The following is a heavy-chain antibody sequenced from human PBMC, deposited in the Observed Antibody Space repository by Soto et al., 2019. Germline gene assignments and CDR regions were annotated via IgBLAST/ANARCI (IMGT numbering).Heavy chain of an antibody. Sequence: SVKVSCKASGGTFSSYAISWVRQAPGQGLEWMGGIIPIFGTANYAQKFQGRVTITADESTSTAYMELSSLRSEDTAVYYCATDLEAYYGSGSYPPHYWGSPCGQRTLWTVSS. V-gene: IGHV1-69*13. CDR1: GGTFSSYA. CDR2: IIPIFGTA. D-gene: IGHD3-10*01. CDR3: ATDLEAYYGSGSYPPHYWGSP. J-gene: IGHJ5*02.